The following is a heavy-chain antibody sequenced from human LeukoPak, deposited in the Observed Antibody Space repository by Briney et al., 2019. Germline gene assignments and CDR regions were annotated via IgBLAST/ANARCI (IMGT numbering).Heavy chain of an antibody. CDR3: AKDSSGWDNWFDP. Sequence: GGSLRLSCAASGFTFSSYAMSWVRQAPGKGLEWVSAIVGSGGSTYYADSVKGRFTTSRDNSKNTQFLQMNSLRAEDTAVYYCAKDSSGWDNWFDPWGQGTLVTVSS. CDR2: IVGSGGST. D-gene: IGHD6-19*01. J-gene: IGHJ5*02. V-gene: IGHV3-23*01. CDR1: GFTFSSYA.